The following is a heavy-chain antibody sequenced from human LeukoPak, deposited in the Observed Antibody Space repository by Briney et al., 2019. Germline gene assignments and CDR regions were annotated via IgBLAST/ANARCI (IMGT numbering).Heavy chain of an antibody. CDR1: GGSINSTYW. CDR2: IYHTGIT. D-gene: IGHD1-14*01. V-gene: IGHV4-4*02. J-gene: IGHJ4*02. CDR3: AREGMGSEHLDY. Sequence: SETLSLTCAVSGGSINSTYWWSWVRQTPGKGLEWIGEIYHTGITNYNPSLKSRVTISVDNSKNQFSLKLTSVTAADTAVYYCAREGMGSEHLDYWGQGTLVTVSS.